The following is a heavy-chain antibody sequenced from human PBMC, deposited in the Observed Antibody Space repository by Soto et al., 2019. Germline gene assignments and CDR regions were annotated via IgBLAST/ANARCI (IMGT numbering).Heavy chain of an antibody. J-gene: IGHJ5*02. CDR2: IYPGDSDT. CDR3: ARLGLAYYDSSGFNWFDP. Sequence: PGESLKISCKGSGYSFTIYCIGWVLQMPWKGLEWMGIIYPGDSDTRYSPSFQGQVTISADKSISTAYLQWSSLKASDTAMYYCARLGLAYYDSSGFNWFDPWGQGTLVTVSS. D-gene: IGHD3-22*01. CDR1: GYSFTIYC. V-gene: IGHV5-51*01.